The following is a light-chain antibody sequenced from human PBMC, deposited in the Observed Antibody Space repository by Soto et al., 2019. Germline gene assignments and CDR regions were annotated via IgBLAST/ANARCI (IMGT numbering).Light chain of an antibody. V-gene: IGKV3-15*01. Sequence: EIVMTQSPATLSVSLGERATFSCRASQSVSSNLAWYQQKPGQVPRLLIYDASTRATAIPARFSGSGSGIEFTLTISTLQSEDFAVYYCQQYNNWLWPFGQGTKVEIK. J-gene: IGKJ1*01. CDR2: DAS. CDR3: QQYNNWLWP. CDR1: QSVSSN.